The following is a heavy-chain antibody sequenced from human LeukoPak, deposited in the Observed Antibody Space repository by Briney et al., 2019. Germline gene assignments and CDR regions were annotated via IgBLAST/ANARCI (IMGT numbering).Heavy chain of an antibody. CDR3: ARDRVLRYSL. J-gene: IGHJ4*02. D-gene: IGHD3-9*01. V-gene: IGHV3-48*03. CDR2: ISSSGSTI. CDR1: GFTFSSYE. Sequence: GGSLRLSCAASGFTFSSYEMNWVRQAPGKGLEWVSYISSSGSTIYYADSVKGRFTISRDNAKNSLYLQMNSLRAEDTAVYYCARDRVLRYSLWGQGTLVTVSS.